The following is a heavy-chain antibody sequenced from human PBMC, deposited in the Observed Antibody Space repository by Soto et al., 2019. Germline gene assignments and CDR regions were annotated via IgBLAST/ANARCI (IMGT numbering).Heavy chain of an antibody. V-gene: IGHV4-4*07. J-gene: IGHJ4*02. CDR1: GGSISSYY. D-gene: IGHD6-13*01. CDR2: IYTSGST. CDR3: ARGSLYTGYSSSWFADTFDY. Sequence: SETLSLTCTVSGGSISSYYRSWIRQPAGKGLEWIGRIYTSGSTNYNPSLKSRVTMSVDTSKNQFSLKLSSVTAADTAVYYCARGSLYTGYSSSWFADTFDYWGQGTLVTVSS.